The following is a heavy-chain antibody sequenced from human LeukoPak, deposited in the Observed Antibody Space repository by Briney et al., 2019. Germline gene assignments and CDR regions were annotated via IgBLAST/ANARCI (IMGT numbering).Heavy chain of an antibody. J-gene: IGHJ4*02. V-gene: IGHV3-7*01. CDR3: AGGDLFDY. CDR2: IKQDGSEK. CDR1: GFTFISYW. D-gene: IGHD4-17*01. Sequence: GGSLRLSCAASGFTFISYWMSWVRQAAARGLEWVANIKQDGSEKYYVDSVKGRFTISRDNAKKSLYLQMNSLRAEDTAVYYCAGGDLFDYWGQGTLVTVSS.